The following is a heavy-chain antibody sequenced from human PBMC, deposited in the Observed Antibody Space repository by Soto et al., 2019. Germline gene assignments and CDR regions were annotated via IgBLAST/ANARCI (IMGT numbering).Heavy chain of an antibody. V-gene: IGHV3-23*01. CDR2: ISGSGGST. D-gene: IGHD1-1*01. Sequence: GGSLSLSCAASGFTFSSYAMSWVRQAPGKGLEWVSAISGSGGSTYYADSVKGRFTISRDNSKNTLYLQMNSLRAEDTAVYYCAKDREGTYKNDDWGQGTLVTVSS. J-gene: IGHJ4*02. CDR3: AKDREGTYKNDD. CDR1: GFTFSSYA.